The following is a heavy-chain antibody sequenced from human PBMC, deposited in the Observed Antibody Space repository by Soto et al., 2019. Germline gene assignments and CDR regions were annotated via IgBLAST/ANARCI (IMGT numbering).Heavy chain of an antibody. CDR3: ASRGLRLGELSLSPPSEYYFDY. Sequence: PGESLKISCKGSGYSFTSYWIGWVRQMPGKGLEWMGIIYPGDSDTRYSPSFQGQVTISADKSISTAYLQWSNLKASDTAIYYCASRGLRLGELSLSPPSEYYFDYWGQGTLVTVYS. CDR1: GYSFTSYW. D-gene: IGHD3-16*02. J-gene: IGHJ4*02. V-gene: IGHV5-51*01. CDR2: IYPGDSDT.